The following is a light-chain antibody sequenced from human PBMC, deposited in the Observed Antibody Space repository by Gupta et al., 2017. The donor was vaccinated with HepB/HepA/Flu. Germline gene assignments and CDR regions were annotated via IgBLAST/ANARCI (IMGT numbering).Light chain of an antibody. CDR1: QTLSSSY. J-gene: IGKJ3*01. CDR2: GAF. V-gene: IGKV3-20*01. Sequence: ELVSPQSPGTLSLSPGERATLSCRASQTLSSSYLAWYQQKPGQAPRLLIFGAFSRVTGIPDRFSGSGSGTDFTLTIRRLEPEDFAVYYCQYYGSSPLTFGPGTKVDVK. CDR3: QYYGSSPLT.